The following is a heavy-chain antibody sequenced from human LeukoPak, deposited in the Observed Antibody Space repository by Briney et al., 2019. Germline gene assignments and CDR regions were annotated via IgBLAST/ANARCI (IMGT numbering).Heavy chain of an antibody. Sequence: SETLSLTCAVYGGSFSGYYWSWIRQPPGKGLEWIGEINHSGSTNYNPSLKSRVTISVDTSKNQFSLKLSSVTAADTAVYYCAKRVGATYYFDYWGQGTLVTVSS. J-gene: IGHJ4*02. D-gene: IGHD1-26*01. CDR1: GGSFSGYY. CDR3: AKRVGATYYFDY. CDR2: INHSGST. V-gene: IGHV4-34*01.